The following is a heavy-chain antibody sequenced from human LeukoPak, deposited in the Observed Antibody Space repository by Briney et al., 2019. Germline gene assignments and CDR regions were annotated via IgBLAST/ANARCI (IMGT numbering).Heavy chain of an antibody. J-gene: IGHJ3*02. CDR2: ISGSGGST. CDR3: AKVRVKVVDAFDI. CDR1: GFTFSSYA. V-gene: IGHV3-23*01. Sequence: GGSLRPSCAASGFTFSSYAMSWVRQAPGKGLEWVSAISGSGGSTYYADSVKGRFTISRDNSKNTLYLQMNSLRAEDTAVYYCAKVRVKVVDAFDIWGQGTMVTVSS.